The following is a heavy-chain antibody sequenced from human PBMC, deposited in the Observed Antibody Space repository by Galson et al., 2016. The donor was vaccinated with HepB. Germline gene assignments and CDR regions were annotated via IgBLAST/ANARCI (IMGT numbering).Heavy chain of an antibody. Sequence: SLRLSCAASGFTFSSYSMNWVRQAPGKGLEWVSSISSSSSYMSYVDSVKGRFTISRDNAKNSLYLQMNSLRAEDTAVYYCARDRPNWDEYYFDYWGQGTLVTVSS. V-gene: IGHV3-21*01. CDR3: ARDRPNWDEYYFDY. D-gene: IGHD7-27*01. CDR2: ISSSSSYM. CDR1: GFTFSSYS. J-gene: IGHJ4*02.